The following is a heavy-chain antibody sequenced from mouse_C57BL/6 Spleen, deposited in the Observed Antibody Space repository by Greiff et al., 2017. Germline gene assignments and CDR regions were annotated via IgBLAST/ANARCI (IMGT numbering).Heavy chain of an antibody. D-gene: IGHD1-1*01. Sequence: LLESGAELMKPGASVKLSCKATGYTFTGYWIEWVKQRPGHGLEWIGEILPGSGSTNYNEKFKGKATFTADTSSNTAYMQLSSLTTEDSAIYYCARFPIYYYGSSYGFDYWGQGTTLTVSS. J-gene: IGHJ2*01. CDR3: ARFPIYYYGSSYGFDY. V-gene: IGHV1-9*01. CDR2: ILPGSGST. CDR1: GYTFTGYW.